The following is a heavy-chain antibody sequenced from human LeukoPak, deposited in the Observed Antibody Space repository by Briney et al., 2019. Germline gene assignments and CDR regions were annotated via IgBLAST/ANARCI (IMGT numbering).Heavy chain of an antibody. Sequence: SETLSLTCTVSGGSISRGSYYWSWIRQPAGKGLEWIGRIYTSGSTNYNPSLNSRVTISLDTSKSQFSLKLSSVTAADTAVYYCARGIAAAGTFNYFDYWGQGTLVTVSS. V-gene: IGHV4-61*02. J-gene: IGHJ4*02. D-gene: IGHD6-13*01. CDR1: GGSISRGSYY. CDR2: IYTSGST. CDR3: ARGIAAAGTFNYFDY.